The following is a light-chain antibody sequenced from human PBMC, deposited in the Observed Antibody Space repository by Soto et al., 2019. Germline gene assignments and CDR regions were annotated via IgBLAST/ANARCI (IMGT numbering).Light chain of an antibody. J-gene: IGLJ1*01. CDR3: QVWESSSDPRGV. Sequence: SYELTQPPSVSVAPGKTARITCGGTNIGSKSVHWYQQKPGQAPVLVIYYDSDRPSGIPERFSGSNSGNTATLTISRVEAGDEADYYCQVWESSSDPRGVFGTGTKLTVL. CDR2: YDS. CDR1: NIGSKS. V-gene: IGLV3-21*01.